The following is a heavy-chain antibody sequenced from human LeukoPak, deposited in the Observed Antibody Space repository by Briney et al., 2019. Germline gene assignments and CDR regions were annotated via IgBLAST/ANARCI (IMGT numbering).Heavy chain of an antibody. CDR3: ASGDSSGCLDY. Sequence: ASVKVSCKASGGTFSSYAISWVRQAPGRGLEWMGGIIPIFGTANYAQKFQGRVTITTDESTSTAYMELSSLRSEDTAVYYCASGDSSGCLDYWGQGTLVTVSS. CDR1: GGTFSSYA. D-gene: IGHD6-19*01. J-gene: IGHJ4*02. V-gene: IGHV1-69*05. CDR2: IIPIFGTA.